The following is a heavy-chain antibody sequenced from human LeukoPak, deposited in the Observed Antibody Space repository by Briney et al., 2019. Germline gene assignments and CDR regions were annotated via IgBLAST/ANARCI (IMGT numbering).Heavy chain of an antibody. CDR1: GDIVSSNRAS. Sequence: SQTLSLTCAISGDIVSSNRASWTWIRQSPSRGLEWLGRTYYRSKWYDDYAVSLKSRISINPDTSKNQFSLQLNSVTPEDTAVYYCSRSDGASDLDYWGQGTLVTVSS. D-gene: IGHD5-24*01. V-gene: IGHV6-1*01. CDR3: SRSDGASDLDY. J-gene: IGHJ4*02. CDR2: TYYRSKWYD.